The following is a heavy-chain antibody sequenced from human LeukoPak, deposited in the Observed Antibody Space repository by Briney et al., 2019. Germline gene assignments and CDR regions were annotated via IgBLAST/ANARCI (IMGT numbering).Heavy chain of an antibody. D-gene: IGHD1-26*01. CDR3: ARRESGSYFGY. CDR2: INHSGST. V-gene: IGHV4-34*01. J-gene: IGHJ4*02. Sequence: PGGSLRLSCAASGFTFSSYSMNWVRQAPGKGLEWIGEINHSGSTNYNPSLKSRVTISVDTSKNQFSLKLSSVTAADTAVYYCARRESGSYFGYWGQGTLVTVSS. CDR1: GFTFSSYS.